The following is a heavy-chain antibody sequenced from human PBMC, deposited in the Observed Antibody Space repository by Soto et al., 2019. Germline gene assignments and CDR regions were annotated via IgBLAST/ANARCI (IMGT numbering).Heavy chain of an antibody. V-gene: IGHV3-23*01. D-gene: IGHD2-8*01. Sequence: GGSLRLSCAGSGVSFFSYAMSWVRQAPGKGLEWVSTISGGGGHAYYADSVKGRFVVSRDNDKNTVYLHMSSLTGEDPAVYFCAKIEMGWFAHWGQGTQVTVSA. CDR3: AKIEMGWFAH. J-gene: IGHJ5*02. CDR1: GVSFFSYA. CDR2: ISGGGGHA.